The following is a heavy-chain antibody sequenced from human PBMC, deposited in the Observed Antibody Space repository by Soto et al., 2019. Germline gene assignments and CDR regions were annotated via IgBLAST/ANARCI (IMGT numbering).Heavy chain of an antibody. J-gene: IGHJ4*02. CDR1: GGSFGGYY. V-gene: IGHV4-34*01. Sequence: PSETLSLTCAAYGGSFGGYYWSWIRQPPGKGLEWIGEINHSGSTNYNPSLKSRVTISVDTSKNQFSLKLSSVTAADTAVYYCARGIVVVPAAISLYFDYWGQGTLVTVSS. CDR2: INHSGST. D-gene: IGHD2-2*02. CDR3: ARGIVVVPAAISLYFDY.